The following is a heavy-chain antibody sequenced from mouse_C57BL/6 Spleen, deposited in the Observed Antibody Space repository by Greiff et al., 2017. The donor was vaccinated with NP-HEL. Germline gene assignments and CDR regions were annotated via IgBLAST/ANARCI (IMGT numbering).Heavy chain of an antibody. CDR3: GRDYYGSSYGFAY. CDR2: IHPYSGST. CDR1: GYTFTSYW. J-gene: IGHJ3*01. Sequence: QVQLQQPGAELVKPGASVKLSCKASGYTFTSYWMHWVKQRPGQGLEWIGMIHPYSGSTNYNEKFKSQATLTVDKSSSTAYMQRSSLTSEDAAVYDSGRDYYGSSYGFAYGGQGTLVTVSA. V-gene: IGHV1-64*01. D-gene: IGHD1-1*01.